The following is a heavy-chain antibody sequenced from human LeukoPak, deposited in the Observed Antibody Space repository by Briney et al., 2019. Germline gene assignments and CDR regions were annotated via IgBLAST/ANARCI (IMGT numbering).Heavy chain of an antibody. V-gene: IGHV4-59*01. J-gene: IGHJ4*02. CDR1: GVSIRNYY. CDR2: IYYSGST. Sequence: SETLSLTCTVSGVSIRNYYFSWIRQPPGKGLEWIGYIYYSGSTNYSPSLKSRVTISVDTSKKQFSLKLSSVTAADTAVYYCARDQGVRLFDYWGQGTLVTVSS. CDR3: ARDQGVRLFDY. D-gene: IGHD4/OR15-4a*01.